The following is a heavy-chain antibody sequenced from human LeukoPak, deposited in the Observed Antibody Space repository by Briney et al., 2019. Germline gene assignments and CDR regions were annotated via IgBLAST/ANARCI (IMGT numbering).Heavy chain of an antibody. CDR1: GGSFSGYY. Sequence: PSETLSLTCAVYGGSFSGYYWSWIRQLPGKGLEWIGEINHSGSTNYNPSLKSRVTISVDTSKNQFSLKLSSVTAADTAVYYCASFFGVAPAFDYWGQGTLVTVSS. V-gene: IGHV4-34*01. CDR3: ASFFGVAPAFDY. J-gene: IGHJ4*02. D-gene: IGHD3-3*01. CDR2: INHSGST.